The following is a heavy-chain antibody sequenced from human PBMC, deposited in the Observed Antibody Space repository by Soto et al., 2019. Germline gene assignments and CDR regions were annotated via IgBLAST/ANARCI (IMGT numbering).Heavy chain of an antibody. CDR1: GDSVSNDNYY. CDR3: ARSQRGRTAFTFDY. Sequence: SETLSLTCAVSGDSVSNDNYYWSWIRQPPGKGLEWIGYIYYSGTTNYNSYLKSRLSLSIDMSKNQFSLKLASVTAADTAVYFCARSQRGRTAFTFDYWGQGALVTVSS. V-gene: IGHV4-61*01. J-gene: IGHJ4*02. CDR2: IYYSGTT. D-gene: IGHD3-16*01.